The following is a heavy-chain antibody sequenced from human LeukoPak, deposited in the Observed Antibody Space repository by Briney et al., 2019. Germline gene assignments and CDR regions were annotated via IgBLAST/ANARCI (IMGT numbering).Heavy chain of an antibody. V-gene: IGHV4-59*01. Sequence: SETLSLTCTVSGDSISSYYCSWIRQPPGKGLEWIGYIYYSANTNYNPSLKSRVTISLDTSKNQFSLKLSSVTAADTAVYYCGREGRYDGSMDVWGKGTTVTISS. D-gene: IGHD3-22*01. CDR3: GREGRYDGSMDV. CDR1: GDSISSYY. CDR2: IYYSANT. J-gene: IGHJ6*03.